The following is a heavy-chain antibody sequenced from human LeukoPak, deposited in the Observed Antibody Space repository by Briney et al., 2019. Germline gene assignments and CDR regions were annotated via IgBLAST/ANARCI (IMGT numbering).Heavy chain of an antibody. CDR2: IWYDGSNK. CDR3: AKGVATTRTLYFDY. J-gene: IGHJ4*02. V-gene: IGHV3-33*06. D-gene: IGHD5-12*01. Sequence: PGGSLRLSCAASGFTFSSYGMHWVRQAPGKGLEWVAVIWYDGSNKYYADSVKGRFTISRDNSKNTLYLQMNSLRAEDTAVYYCAKGVATTRTLYFDYWGQGTLVTVSS. CDR1: GFTFSSYG.